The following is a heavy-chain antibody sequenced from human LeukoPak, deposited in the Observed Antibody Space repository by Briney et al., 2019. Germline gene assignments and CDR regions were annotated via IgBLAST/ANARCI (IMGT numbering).Heavy chain of an antibody. J-gene: IGHJ4*02. D-gene: IGHD3-3*01. CDR1: GFTFSSYS. Sequence: GGSLRLSCAASGFTFSSYSMHWVRQAPGKGLEWVAVIPHDSSNKFYTGSVRGRFSISRDNSKNTLYLQMSSLKVEDTAVYYCQTGGHHDFWSGYSDGEFDYWGQGTLVTVSS. CDR2: IPHDSSNK. V-gene: IGHV3-30-3*01. CDR3: QTGGHHDFWSGYSDGEFDY.